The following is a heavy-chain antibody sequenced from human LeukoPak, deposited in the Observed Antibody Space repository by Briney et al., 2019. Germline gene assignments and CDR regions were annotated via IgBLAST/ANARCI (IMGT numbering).Heavy chain of an antibody. V-gene: IGHV1-69*13. CDR1: GNSISNYA. Sequence: AASVTVPCKASGNSISNYAVSWVRQAPGQGFEWMGGIIPIFGTADYAQKFQGRVTITADQSTSTTYMALSSLKSEDTATYYCTTRACHAGGCSSSFYYYYGLHFWGQGTTVSVSS. J-gene: IGHJ6*02. D-gene: IGHD3-16*01. CDR3: TTRACHAGGCSSSFYYYYGLHF. CDR2: IIPIFGTA.